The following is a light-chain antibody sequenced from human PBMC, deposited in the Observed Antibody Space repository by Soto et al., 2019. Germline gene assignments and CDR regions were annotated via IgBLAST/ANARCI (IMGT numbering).Light chain of an antibody. CDR1: SSDVGGYNY. CDR3: SSYTSISTYV. V-gene: IGLV2-14*01. CDR2: DVS. Sequence: QSALTQPASVSGSPGQSITISCTGTSSDVGGYNYVSWYQQHPGKAPKLMIHDVSNRPSGVSNRFSGSKSGNTASLTISGLQADDEADYYCSSYTSISTYVFGPVTEVTVL. J-gene: IGLJ1*01.